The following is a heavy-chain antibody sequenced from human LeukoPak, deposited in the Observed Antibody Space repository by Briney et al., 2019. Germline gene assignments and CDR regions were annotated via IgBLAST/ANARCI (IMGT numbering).Heavy chain of an antibody. CDR2: ISSSSSNI. V-gene: IGHV3-48*02. Sequence: GGSLRLSCAASGFTFSSYSMNWVRQAPGKGLEWVSYISSSSSNIYYADSVKGRFTISRDNAKNSLYLQMNSLRDEDTAVYYCAKASGWYSGSFAFDYWGQGTLVTVSS. J-gene: IGHJ4*02. CDR3: AKASGWYSGSFAFDY. D-gene: IGHD6-19*01. CDR1: GFTFSSYS.